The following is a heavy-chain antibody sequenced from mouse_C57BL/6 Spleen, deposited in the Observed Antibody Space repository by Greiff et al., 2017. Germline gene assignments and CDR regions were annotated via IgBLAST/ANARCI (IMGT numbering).Heavy chain of an antibody. Sequence: EVQLQQSGPVLVKPGASVKMSCKASGYTFTDYYMNWVKQSHGKSLEWIGVINPYNGGTSYNQKFKGKATLTVDKSSSTAYMELNSLTSEDSAIYYCARDDYDYNYFDDWGQGTTLTVSS. CDR2: INPYNGGT. D-gene: IGHD2-4*01. CDR1: GYTFTDYY. J-gene: IGHJ2*01. V-gene: IGHV1-19*01. CDR3: ARDDYDYNYFDD.